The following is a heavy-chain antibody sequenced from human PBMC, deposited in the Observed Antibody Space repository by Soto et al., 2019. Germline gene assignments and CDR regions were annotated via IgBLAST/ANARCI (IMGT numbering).Heavy chain of an antibody. CDR3: ARSGGGYDLGDY. V-gene: IGHV1-2*04. Sequence: QVQLVQSGAEVKKPGASVKVSCKASGYTFVGYYIHLVRQAPGQGLEWMGWINPNSGGAKYSQKFQAWVTMTSDTSISTADMELSRLKSDDTAVYYCARSGGGYDLGDYWGQGTLVTVSS. D-gene: IGHD5-12*01. CDR2: INPNSGGA. CDR1: GYTFVGYY. J-gene: IGHJ4*02.